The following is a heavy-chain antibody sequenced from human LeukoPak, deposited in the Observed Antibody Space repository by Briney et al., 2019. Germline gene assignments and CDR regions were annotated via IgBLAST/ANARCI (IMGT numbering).Heavy chain of an antibody. J-gene: IGHJ6*03. CDR2: IYHSGST. CDR1: GYSISSGYY. Sequence: AETLCLTCTVSGYSISSGYYWGWIRQPPGKGLEWIGSIYHSGSTYYNPSLKSRVTISVDTSKNQFSLQLSSVTAADTAVYYCARAGRIRLGNYYYYYMDVWGKGTTVTVSS. V-gene: IGHV4-38-2*02. CDR3: ARAGRIRLGNYYYYYMDV. D-gene: IGHD3-16*01.